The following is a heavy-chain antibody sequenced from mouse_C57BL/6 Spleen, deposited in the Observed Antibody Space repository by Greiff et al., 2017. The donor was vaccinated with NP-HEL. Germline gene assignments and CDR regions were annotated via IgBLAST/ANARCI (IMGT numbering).Heavy chain of an antibody. CDR1: GYTFTSYW. D-gene: IGHD1-1*01. CDR3: ARRDTTVPFDY. J-gene: IGHJ2*01. CDR2: IDPSDSYT. Sequence: QVQLQQPGAELVMPGASVKLSCKASGYTFTSYWMHWVKQRPGQGLEWIGEIDPSDSYTNYNQKFKGKSTLTVDKSSSTAYMQLSSLTSEDSAVYYCARRDTTVPFDYWGQGTTLTVSS. V-gene: IGHV1-69*01.